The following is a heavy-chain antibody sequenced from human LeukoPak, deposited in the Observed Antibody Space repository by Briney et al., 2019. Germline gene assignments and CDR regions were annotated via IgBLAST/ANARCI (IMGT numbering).Heavy chain of an antibody. D-gene: IGHD3-10*01. CDR1: GYSFTSYW. CDR2: IYPGDSYT. V-gene: IGHV5-51*01. CDR3: ARRSGSDALDI. Sequence: NPGESLKISCKGSGYSFTSYWIAWVRQMPGKGLEWMGIIYPGDSYTTYSPSFQGQVTISADKSTSTAYLQWRSLKASDTAMYYCARRSGSDALDIWGQGTMVTVSS. J-gene: IGHJ3*02.